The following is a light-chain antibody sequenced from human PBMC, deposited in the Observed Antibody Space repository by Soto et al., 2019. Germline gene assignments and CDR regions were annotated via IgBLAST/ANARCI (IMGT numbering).Light chain of an antibody. Sequence: QSVLTQPPSASGTPGQTVTISCSGSRSNIGNNYVCWYQQLPGSAPKLLIYRNTQRPSGVPDRFSGSKSGTAASLAISGLRSEDEADYLCEAWDDSLSGHVFGTGTKLTVL. J-gene: IGLJ1*01. CDR1: RSNIGNNY. CDR2: RNT. CDR3: EAWDDSLSGHV. V-gene: IGLV1-47*01.